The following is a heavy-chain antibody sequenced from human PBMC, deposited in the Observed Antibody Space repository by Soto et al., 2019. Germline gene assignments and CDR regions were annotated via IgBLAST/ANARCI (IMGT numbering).Heavy chain of an antibody. J-gene: IGHJ6*02. V-gene: IGHV4-38-2*02. CDR3: AREWSAAGHFYGMDV. Sequence: SETLSLTCAVSGEYISNGYYWAWIRQPPGKWLEWIGSIFHSGTTYYNPSIKSRVTIAVDTSKNQFSLKLSSVTAADSAVYYCAREWSAAGHFYGMDVWGQGTTVTVSS. CDR1: GEYISNGYY. D-gene: IGHD6-13*01. CDR2: IFHSGTT.